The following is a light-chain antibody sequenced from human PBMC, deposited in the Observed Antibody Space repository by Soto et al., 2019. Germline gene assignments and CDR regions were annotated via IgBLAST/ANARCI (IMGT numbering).Light chain of an antibody. V-gene: IGKV3-20*01. Sequence: EIVLTQSPGTVSLSPGERATLSCRASQSVSSNYLAWYQQKPGQPPRFLMYGTSRRATGIPDRFSGSGSGTVFTLTISRLEPEDFAVYYCQQYGSSLYTFGQGTKLEIK. J-gene: IGKJ2*01. CDR2: GTS. CDR1: QSVSSNY. CDR3: QQYGSSLYT.